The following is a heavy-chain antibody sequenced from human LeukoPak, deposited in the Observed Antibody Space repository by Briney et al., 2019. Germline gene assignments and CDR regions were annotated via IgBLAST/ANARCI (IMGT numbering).Heavy chain of an antibody. CDR3: ARVHTGPFDY. Sequence: ASVKVSCKASGYTFTGYYMHWVRQAPGQGLEWMGWINPNSGGTNYAQKFQGRVTMTRDTSTSTVYMELSSLRSEDTAVYYCARVHTGPFDYWGQGTLVTVSS. V-gene: IGHV1-2*02. D-gene: IGHD4-17*01. CDR1: GYTFTGYY. CDR2: INPNSGGT. J-gene: IGHJ4*02.